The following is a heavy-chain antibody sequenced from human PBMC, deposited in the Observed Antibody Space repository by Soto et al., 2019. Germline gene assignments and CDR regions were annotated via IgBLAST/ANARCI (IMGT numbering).Heavy chain of an antibody. CDR2: IDWDEDR. CDR1: GFSLSTSGMR. V-gene: IGHV2-70*04. D-gene: IGHD3-22*01. CDR3: ARMRSDYDSSGLDY. Sequence: SGPTLVNPTQPLTLTCPFSGFSLSTSGMRVSWIRQAPGKALEWLARIDWDEDRFYSTSLKTRLTISKDTSKNQVVLTMTKMDPVDTATYYCARMRSDYDSSGLDYWGQGILVTVSS. J-gene: IGHJ4*02.